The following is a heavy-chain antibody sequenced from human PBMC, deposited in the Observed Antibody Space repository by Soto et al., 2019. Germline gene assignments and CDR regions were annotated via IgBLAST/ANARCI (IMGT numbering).Heavy chain of an antibody. CDR3: ARAPYLTMARHDF. Sequence: SETLSLTCSGSVVSVSNKAYYCSWIRQPPWKRLEWIGYVYYSGTTNYNPSLKSRVTISVDMSKNQFSMRLSSVTAADTAVYLCARAPYLTMARHDFRAQAAQLSVSS. CDR2: VYYSGTT. J-gene: IGHJ4*02. D-gene: IGHD3-10*01. V-gene: IGHV4-61*08. CDR1: VVSVSNKAYY.